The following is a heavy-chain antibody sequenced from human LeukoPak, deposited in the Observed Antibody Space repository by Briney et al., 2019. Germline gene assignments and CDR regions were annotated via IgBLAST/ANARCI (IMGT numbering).Heavy chain of an antibody. CDR1: GFTFSSYD. D-gene: IGHD5-12*01. CDR2: IGTAGDT. V-gene: IGHV3-13*01. Sequence: GSXRLSCAASGFTFSSYDMHWVRQSPGKGLEWVSAIGTAGDTYYSDSVKGRFTISRENARYSLYLQMNSLRAGDTAVYYCARHVDYYGMDVWGQGTTVTVSS. J-gene: IGHJ6*02. CDR3: ARHVDYYGMDV.